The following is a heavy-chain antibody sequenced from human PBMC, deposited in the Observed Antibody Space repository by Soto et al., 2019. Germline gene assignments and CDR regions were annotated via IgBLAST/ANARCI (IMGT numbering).Heavy chain of an antibody. D-gene: IGHD6-19*01. CDR1: GYTFNSYG. V-gene: IGHV1-18*01. CDR2: ISGYNGNT. Sequence: QVQLVQSGAEVKKPGASVKVSCKASGYTFNSYGISWVRQSPGQGLEWMGWISGYNGNTNYAQKLQGRVTMTTDTSTSTGYMELRSLRSDDTAVYYCARGRLGSGWNQNDYWGQGTLVTVSS. CDR3: ARGRLGSGWNQNDY. J-gene: IGHJ4*02.